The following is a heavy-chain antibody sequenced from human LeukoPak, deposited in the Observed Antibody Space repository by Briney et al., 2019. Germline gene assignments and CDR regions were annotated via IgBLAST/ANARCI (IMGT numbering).Heavy chain of an antibody. J-gene: IGHJ4*02. D-gene: IGHD5-18*01. Sequence: PGGSLRLSCVASGVTFSRYAINWVRQAPGKGLEWVSAISATGRRTDYAGSVKGRFSISRDNSKNTLYLQMHSLRAEDTAVYYCAKDVPYRYSYGPNDYWGQGTLVTVSS. V-gene: IGHV3-23*01. CDR2: ISATGRRT. CDR3: AKDVPYRYSYGPNDY. CDR1: GVTFSRYA.